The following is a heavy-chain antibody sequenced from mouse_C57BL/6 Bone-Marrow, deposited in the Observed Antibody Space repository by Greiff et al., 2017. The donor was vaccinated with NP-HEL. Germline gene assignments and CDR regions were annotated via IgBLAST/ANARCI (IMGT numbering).Heavy chain of an antibody. D-gene: IGHD1-1*01. Sequence: VQLHQSGPELVKPGASVKIPCKASGYTFTDYNMDWVKQSHGKSLEWIGDINPNNGGTIYNQKLKGKATLTVDKPSSTAYMELLRLTSEDTAVYYCARKDYYGSSYGNYYAMDYWGQGTSVTVSS. CDR3: ARKDYYGSSYGNYYAMDY. CDR2: INPNNGGT. J-gene: IGHJ4*01. CDR1: GYTFTDYN. V-gene: IGHV1-18*01.